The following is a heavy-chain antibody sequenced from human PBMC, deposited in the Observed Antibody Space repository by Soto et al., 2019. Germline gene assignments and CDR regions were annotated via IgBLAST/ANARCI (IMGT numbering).Heavy chain of an antibody. CDR2: ISRYGDIT. J-gene: IGHJ4*02. D-gene: IGHD1-26*01. CDR1: GFTFNIYA. Sequence: GGSLRLSCAASGFTFNIYAMTWVRQAPGKGLEWVSAISRYGDITYYADSVEGRFNISRDNAKNTLFLQMNSLRAEDTAVYYCARDPEEWELTFDFWGQGALVTVSS. CDR3: ARDPEEWELTFDF. V-gene: IGHV3-23*01.